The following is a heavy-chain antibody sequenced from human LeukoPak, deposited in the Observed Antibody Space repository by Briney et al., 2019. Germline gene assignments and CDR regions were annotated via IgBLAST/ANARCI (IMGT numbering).Heavy chain of an antibody. J-gene: IGHJ3*02. Sequence: PGGSLRLSCAASGFTFDDYVMSWVRQAPGKGLEWVAGINWNGGSTGYADSVKGRFTISRDNAKNSLYLQMNSLRAEDTALYYCARAGYSSSWYDGAFDIWGQGTMVTVSS. V-gene: IGHV3-20*04. CDR3: ARAGYSSSWYDGAFDI. D-gene: IGHD6-13*01. CDR1: GFTFDDYV. CDR2: INWNGGST.